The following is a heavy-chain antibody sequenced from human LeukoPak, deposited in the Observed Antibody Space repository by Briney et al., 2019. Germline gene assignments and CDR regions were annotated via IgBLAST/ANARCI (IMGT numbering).Heavy chain of an antibody. V-gene: IGHV3-21*01. Sequence: PWGSLRLSCAASGFTFSTYSMNWVRQAPGKGLEGVSSISIGSNYIYYGDSMKGRFTISRDNAKKSLYLQMNSLRAEDTAVYYCARRWLQSYAFDIWGQGTMVTVSS. CDR3: ARRWLQSYAFDI. CDR1: GFTFSTYS. CDR2: ISIGSNYI. D-gene: IGHD5-24*01. J-gene: IGHJ3*02.